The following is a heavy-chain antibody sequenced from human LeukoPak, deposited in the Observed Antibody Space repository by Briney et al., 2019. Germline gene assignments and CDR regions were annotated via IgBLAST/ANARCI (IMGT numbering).Heavy chain of an antibody. CDR3: ARVRAGSQDY. J-gene: IGHJ4*02. CDR1: GFTFSSYE. Sequence: PGGSQRLSCAASGFTFSSYEMNWVRQAPGKGLEWVSYISSGGSTIYYADSVKGRFTISRDNAKNSLYLQMNSLRAEDTAVYYCARVRAGSQDYLGQGTLVTVSS. V-gene: IGHV3-48*03. CDR2: ISSGGSTI. D-gene: IGHD5-24*01.